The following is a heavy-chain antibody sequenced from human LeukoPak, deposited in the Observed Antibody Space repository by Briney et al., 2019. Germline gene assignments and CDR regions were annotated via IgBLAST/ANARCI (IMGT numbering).Heavy chain of an antibody. V-gene: IGHV3-11*01. D-gene: IGHD3-10*01. Sequence: GGSLRLSCAASGFTFSDYYMSWIRQAPGKGLEWVSYISSSGSTIYYADSVKGRFTISRDNAKHSLYLQMNSLRAEDTAVYYCASHPRSSSGTRSIDYWGQGTLVTVSS. J-gene: IGHJ4*02. CDR3: ASHPRSSSGTRSIDY. CDR1: GFTFSDYY. CDR2: ISSSGSTI.